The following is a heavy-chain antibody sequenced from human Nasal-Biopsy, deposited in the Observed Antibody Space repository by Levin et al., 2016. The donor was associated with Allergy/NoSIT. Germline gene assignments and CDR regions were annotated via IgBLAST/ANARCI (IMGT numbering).Heavy chain of an antibody. CDR1: GFTFSDYY. CDR3: TRVIYSGNRADY. CDR2: ISSSSADR. V-gene: IGHV3-11*06. J-gene: IGHJ4*02. D-gene: IGHD5-12*01. Sequence: GESLKISCAASGFTFSDYYMSWIRQPPGKGLEWVSYISSSSADRKYADSVKGRFTISRDNAKNSLFLQMNSLRVEDTAVYYCTRVIYSGNRADYWGQGTLVTVSS.